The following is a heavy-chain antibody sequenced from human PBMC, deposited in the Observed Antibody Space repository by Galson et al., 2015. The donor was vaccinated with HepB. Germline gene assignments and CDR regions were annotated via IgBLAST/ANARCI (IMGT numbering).Heavy chain of an antibody. CDR1: GFTFSSYA. CDR2: ISSNGGST. V-gene: IGHV3-64*01. D-gene: IGHD3-10*01. J-gene: IGHJ4*02. CDR3: ARGWFGV. Sequence: SLRLSCAASGFTFSSYAMHWVRQAPGKGLEYVSAISSNGGSTYFANSVKGRFTISRDNSKNTLYLQMGSLRAEDMAVYYCARGWFGVWGQGTLVTVSS.